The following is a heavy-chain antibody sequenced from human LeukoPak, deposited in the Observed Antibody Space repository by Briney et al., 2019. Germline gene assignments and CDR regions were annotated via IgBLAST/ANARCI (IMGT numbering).Heavy chain of an antibody. CDR3: ARVWNSYGQKAPGY. J-gene: IGHJ4*02. CDR2: ISSSSTI. CDR1: GFTFSSYS. D-gene: IGHD5-18*01. V-gene: IGHV3-48*04. Sequence: PGGALRLSCAAPGFTFSSYSMNWGRQAPGEGVGGGSYISSSSTIYYADSVKGRFTISRDNAKNSLYLQMNSLRAEDTAVYYCARVWNSYGQKAPGYWGQGTLVTVSS.